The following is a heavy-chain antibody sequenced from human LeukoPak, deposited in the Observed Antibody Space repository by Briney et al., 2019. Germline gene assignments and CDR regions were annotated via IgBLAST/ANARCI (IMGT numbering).Heavy chain of an antibody. CDR3: ARGDPTVGATLD. CDR1: GYTFTNYY. CDR2: INPNSGGT. Sequence: ASVKVSCKASGYTFTNYYIHWVRQAPGQGLEWMGWINPNSGGTNYAQKFQGRVTMTRDTSISTAYMELSRLRSDDMAVYYCARGDPTVGATLDWGQGTLVTVSS. J-gene: IGHJ4*02. V-gene: IGHV1-2*02. D-gene: IGHD1-26*01.